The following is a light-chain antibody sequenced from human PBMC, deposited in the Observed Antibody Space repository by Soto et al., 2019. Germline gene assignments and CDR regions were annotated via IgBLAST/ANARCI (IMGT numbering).Light chain of an antibody. CDR1: QRIDSW. CDR2: ATT. J-gene: IGKJ2*01. CDR3: QQADDFPYT. Sequence: DIQMTQSPSSVSASVGDRVTITCRASQRIDSWLAWYQQKPGKAPKLLIYATTSLQSGVPSRFSGSGSGTDFSLTISRLQPEDFATYYCQQADDFPYTFGQGTKLEI. V-gene: IGKV1-12*01.